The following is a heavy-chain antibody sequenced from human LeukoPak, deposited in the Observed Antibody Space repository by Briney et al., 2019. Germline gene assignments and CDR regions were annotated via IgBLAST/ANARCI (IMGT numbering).Heavy chain of an antibody. D-gene: IGHD1-1*01. CDR2: TWYDGTKK. V-gene: IGHV3-33*08. Sequence: PGGSLRLSCAASGFTFSGYSMHWVRQAPGKGLEWVALTWYDGTKKFYVDSVEGRFTISSDNAKNTLYLQMNSLRAEDTAVYYCARVRLVERRTDAFTICGQGTMVTVPS. CDR3: ARVRLVERRTDAFTI. J-gene: IGHJ3*02. CDR1: GFTFSGYS.